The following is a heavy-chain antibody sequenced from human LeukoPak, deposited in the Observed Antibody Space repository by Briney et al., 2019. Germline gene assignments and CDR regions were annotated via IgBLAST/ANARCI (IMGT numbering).Heavy chain of an antibody. CDR3: ARRRLSDYYKDV. CDR2: IIPIFGTA. CDR1: GGTFSSYA. V-gene: IGHV1-69*13. Sequence: ASVKVSCKASGGTFSSYAISWVRQAPGQGLEWMGGIIPIFGTANYAQKFQGRVTITADESTSTAYMELSRLRSEDTAVYYCARRRLSDYYKDVWGKGTTVTISS. D-gene: IGHD3-16*02. J-gene: IGHJ6*03.